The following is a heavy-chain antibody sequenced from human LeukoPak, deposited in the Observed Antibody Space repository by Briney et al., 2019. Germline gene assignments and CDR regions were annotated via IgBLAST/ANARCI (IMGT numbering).Heavy chain of an antibody. Sequence: SETLSLTCTVSGGSISSGGYYWSWIRQHPGKGLEWIGYIYYSGSTYYNPSLKGRVTISVDTSKNQFSLKLSSVTAAGTAVYYCARGVFYYDTSGRGYYFDYWGQGTLVTVSS. V-gene: IGHV4-31*03. CDR2: IYYSGST. J-gene: IGHJ4*02. CDR1: GGSISSGGYY. CDR3: ARGVFYYDTSGRGYYFDY. D-gene: IGHD3-22*01.